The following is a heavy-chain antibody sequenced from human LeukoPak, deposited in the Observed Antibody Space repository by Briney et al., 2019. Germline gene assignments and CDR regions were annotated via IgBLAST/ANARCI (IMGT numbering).Heavy chain of an antibody. Sequence: SETLSLTCTVSGGSISSYYWSWIRQPPGKGLEWIGYIYYSGSTNYNPSLKSRVTISVDTSKNQFSLKLSSVTAADTAVYYGARDHYVSPYGDYYYYYGMDVWGQGTTVTVSS. J-gene: IGHJ6*02. CDR2: IYYSGST. CDR3: ARDHYVSPYGDYYYYYGMDV. CDR1: GGSISSYY. D-gene: IGHD4-17*01. V-gene: IGHV4-59*01.